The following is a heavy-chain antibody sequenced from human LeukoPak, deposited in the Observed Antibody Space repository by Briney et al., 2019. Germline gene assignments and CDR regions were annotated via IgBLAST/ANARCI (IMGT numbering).Heavy chain of an antibody. J-gene: IGHJ4*02. CDR2: ISYDGSNK. V-gene: IGHV3-30*04. CDR1: GFTFSSYA. CDR3: ARDRGITMVRGDTIVGPPSAMLYYFDY. D-gene: IGHD3-10*01. Sequence: PGGSLRLSCAASGFTFSSYAMHWVRQAPGKGLEWVAVISYDGSNKYYADSVKGRFTISRDNSKNTLYLQMNSLRAEDTAVYYCARDRGITMVRGDTIVGPPSAMLYYFDYWGQGTLVPVSS.